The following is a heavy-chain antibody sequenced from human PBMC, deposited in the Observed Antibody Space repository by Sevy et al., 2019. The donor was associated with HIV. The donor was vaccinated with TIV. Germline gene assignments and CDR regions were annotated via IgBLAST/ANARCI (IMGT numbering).Heavy chain of an antibody. V-gene: IGHV1-69*13. D-gene: IGHD2-2*01. J-gene: IGHJ4*02. Sequence: ASVKVSCKASGGTFSNYAISWVRQAPGQGLEWMGKIIPIFGTTNYAQKFQGRVTITADESTSTAYMELSSLRSEDTAMYYCAREVMRCSSASCYPFDYWGQGTLVTVSS. CDR3: AREVMRCSSASCYPFDY. CDR2: IIPIFGTT. CDR1: GGTFSNYA.